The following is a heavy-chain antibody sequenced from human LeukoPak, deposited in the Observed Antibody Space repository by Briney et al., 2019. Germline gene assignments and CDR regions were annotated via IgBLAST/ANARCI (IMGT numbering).Heavy chain of an antibody. V-gene: IGHV3-48*04. Sequence: PGGSLRLSCVASGFYFGGHAMHWLRQAPGKGLEWVAYITYGSDTIFYADSVKGRFTVSRDNAKNSLYLQMNSLRAEDTAVYFCAKVVFVLTNLYYFDCWGQGTLVTVSS. D-gene: IGHD3-10*01. CDR3: AKVVFVLTNLYYFDC. CDR2: ITYGSDTI. J-gene: IGHJ4*02. CDR1: GFYFGGHA.